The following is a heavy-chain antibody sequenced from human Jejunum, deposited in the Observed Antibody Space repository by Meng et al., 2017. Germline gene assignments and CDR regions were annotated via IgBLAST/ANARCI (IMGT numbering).Heavy chain of an antibody. V-gene: IGHV5-51*01. CDR2: IDPSDSDV. CDR3: ARLRLSGDRLCKITYFGP. Sequence: GESLKISCKGSGYTFITSPIAWVRQLPGKGLEWMGLIDPSDSDVRYTPSFQGQVNISVDKSVTTDYLQLSSLSASDTAMYYCARLRLSGDRLCKITYFGPWGQGTLVTVSS. J-gene: IGHJ5*02. CDR1: GYTFITSP. D-gene: IGHD2/OR15-2a*01.